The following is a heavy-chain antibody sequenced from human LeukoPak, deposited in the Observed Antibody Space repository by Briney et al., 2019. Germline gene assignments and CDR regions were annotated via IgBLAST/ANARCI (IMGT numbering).Heavy chain of an antibody. Sequence: PGGSLRLSCAASGFTFSNFAMRWVRQAPGKGLDWVSYISSSGRTIYYADSVKGRFTISRDNAKNSLFLLMNSLRVEDTAVYYCARVAWDAFDIWGQGTMVTVSS. CDR3: ARVAWDAFDI. CDR2: ISSSGRTI. V-gene: IGHV3-48*03. CDR1: GFTFSNFA. J-gene: IGHJ3*02. D-gene: IGHD1-26*01.